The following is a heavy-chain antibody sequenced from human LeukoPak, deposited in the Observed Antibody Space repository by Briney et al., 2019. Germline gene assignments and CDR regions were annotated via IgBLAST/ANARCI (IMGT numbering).Heavy chain of an antibody. CDR3: ARDPSGSSTTSFDY. CDR1: GFTFSSYE. Sequence: PGGSLRLSCAASGFTFSSYEMNWVRQAPGKGLVWVSRINSDGSSTSYADSVKGRFTISRDNAKNTLYLQMNTLRVEDTAVYYCARDPSGSSTTSFDYWGQGTLVTVSS. D-gene: IGHD1/OR15-1a*01. J-gene: IGHJ4*02. V-gene: IGHV3-74*01. CDR2: INSDGSST.